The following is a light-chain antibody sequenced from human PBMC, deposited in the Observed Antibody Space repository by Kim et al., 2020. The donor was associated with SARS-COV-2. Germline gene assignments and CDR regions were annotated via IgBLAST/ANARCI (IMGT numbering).Light chain of an antibody. Sequence: DIQMTQSPSSLSASIGDRVTITCRASRGISSFLLWYQQRPGRLPKLLIYYASTLQSGVPSRFSGSGSGTDFTLTISSLQPEDVATYYCQNYDSEPFAFGPGTKVDIK. CDR3: QNYDSEPFA. CDR2: YAS. V-gene: IGKV1-27*01. CDR1: RGISSF. J-gene: IGKJ3*01.